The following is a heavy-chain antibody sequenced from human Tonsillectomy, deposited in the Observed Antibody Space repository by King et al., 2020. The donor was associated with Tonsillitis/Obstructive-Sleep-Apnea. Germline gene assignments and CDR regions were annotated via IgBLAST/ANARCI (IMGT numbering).Heavy chain of an antibody. CDR2: ISYDGSNK. CDR3: ARGGYYYGSGSYYNAFDY. CDR1: GFTFSSYA. J-gene: IGHJ4*02. V-gene: IGHV3-30*04. D-gene: IGHD3-10*01. Sequence: VRLVESGGGVVQPGRSLRLSCAASGFTFSSYAMHWVRQAPGKGLEWVAVISYDGSNKYYADSVKGRFTISRDNSKNTLYLQMNSLRAEDTAVYYCARGGYYYGSGSYYNAFDYWGQGTLVTVSS.